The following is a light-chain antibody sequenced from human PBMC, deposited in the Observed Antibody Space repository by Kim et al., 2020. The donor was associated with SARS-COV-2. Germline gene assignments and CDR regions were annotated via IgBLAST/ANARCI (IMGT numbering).Light chain of an antibody. CDR2: EVS. CDR1: SSDVGGYNY. CDR3: SSYAGSNTHVV. V-gene: IGLV2-8*01. Sequence: QSVTISCTGTSSDVGGYNYVSWYQQHPGKAPKLMIYEVSKRPSGVPDRFSGSKSGNTASLTVSGLQAEDEADYYCSSYAGSNTHVVFGGGTKVTVL. J-gene: IGLJ2*01.